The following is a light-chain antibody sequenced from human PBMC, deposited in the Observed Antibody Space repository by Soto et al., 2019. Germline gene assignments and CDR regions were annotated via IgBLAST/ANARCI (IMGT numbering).Light chain of an antibody. CDR2: WAS. Sequence: DIVMTQSPDSLAVSLGERATINCKSSQSVLYNSNNKNYLAWYQQRSGQPPKLLIYWASIRESGVPDRFRGSGSGTDFTLTINGLHAEDVEVYYCQQYYSTPLTFGQGTKVEIK. V-gene: IGKV4-1*01. CDR3: QQYYSTPLT. J-gene: IGKJ1*01. CDR1: QSVLYNSNNKNY.